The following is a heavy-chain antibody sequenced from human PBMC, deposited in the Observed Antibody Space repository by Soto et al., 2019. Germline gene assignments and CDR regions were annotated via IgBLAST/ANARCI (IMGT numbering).Heavy chain of an antibody. CDR2: ISRSGGAI. Sequence: EVQLLESGGGSVQPGGSLRLSCAASGFTFSDYAMTWVRQARGKGLEWVSSISRSGGAIYYAASVKGRFPISRDNSKNTVSLQMTGLTAEDTALYYCAKAESRNSGSGGSCYSDWGQGVQVTVSS. J-gene: IGHJ4*02. D-gene: IGHD2-15*01. CDR1: GFTFSDYA. CDR3: AKAESRNSGSGGSCYSD. V-gene: IGHV3-23*01.